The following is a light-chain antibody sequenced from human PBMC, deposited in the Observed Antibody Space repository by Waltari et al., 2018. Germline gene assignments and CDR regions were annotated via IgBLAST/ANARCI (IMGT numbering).Light chain of an antibody. CDR3: QQYYSTPPLT. CDR2: WAS. Sequence: DIVMTQSPDSLAVSLGEWATINCKSSQSVLYSSNNKNYLAWYQQKPGQPPRLLIYWASTRESGVPDRFSGSGSETDFTLTISSLQAEDVAVYYCQQYYSTPPLTFGRGTKVEIK. V-gene: IGKV4-1*01. J-gene: IGKJ4*01. CDR1: QSVLYSSNNKNY.